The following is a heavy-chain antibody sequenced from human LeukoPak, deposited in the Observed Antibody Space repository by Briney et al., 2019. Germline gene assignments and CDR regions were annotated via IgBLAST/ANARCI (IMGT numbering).Heavy chain of an antibody. CDR1: GFTFSSYG. J-gene: IGHJ6*02. V-gene: IGHV3-33*01. Sequence: GRSLRLSCAASGFTFSSYGMHWVRQAPGKGLEWVAVMWYDGSNKYYADSVKGRFTISRDNSKNTLYLQMNSLRAEDTAVYYCARDNRMDVWGQGTTVTVSS. D-gene: IGHD1-14*01. CDR2: MWYDGSNK. CDR3: ARDNRMDV.